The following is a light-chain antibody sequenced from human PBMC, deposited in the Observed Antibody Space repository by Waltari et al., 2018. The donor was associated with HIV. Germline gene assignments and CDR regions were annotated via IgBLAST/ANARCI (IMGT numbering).Light chain of an antibody. CDR2: WAS. J-gene: IGKJ4*01. V-gene: IGKV4-1*01. CDR3: QQYYRTPLT. CDR1: QTLLYSSNNKNN. Sequence: DIVMTQSPDSLAVSLGERATVTCKARQTLLYSSNNKNNLAWYQHKPGQPPKLLIYWASTRQTGVPDRFIGSGSETNFSLTINKLQAEDVATYYCQQYYRTPLTFGGGTRV.